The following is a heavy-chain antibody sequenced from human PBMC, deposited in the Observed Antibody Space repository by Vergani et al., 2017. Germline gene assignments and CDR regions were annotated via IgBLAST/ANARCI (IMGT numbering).Heavy chain of an antibody. CDR1: GDSITSRLDY. V-gene: IGHV4-39*01. D-gene: IGHD1-14*01. J-gene: IGHJ4*02. Sequence: QLQLQESGPGLVKPSETLSLTCSVSGDSITSRLDYWGWIRQTPGKGREWFWSMYHSETTYYNPSLKSRATLSIDTSKNQISLQITSVTAADTAVYYCARHQIGRYTEYWGQGILVTVSS. CDR3: ARHQIGRYTEY. CDR2: MYHSETT.